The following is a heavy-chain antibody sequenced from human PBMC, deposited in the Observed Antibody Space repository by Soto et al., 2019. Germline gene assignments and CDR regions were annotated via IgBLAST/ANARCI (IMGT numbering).Heavy chain of an antibody. CDR1: EFTFSTYT. V-gene: IGHV3-21*01. CDR3: AARYCSSTSCYAFDY. CDR2: ISTSGSYI. Sequence: EVPLVESGGGLVKPGGSLRLSCTASEFTFSTYTMHWVRQAPGKGLEWVSAISTSGSYIYYADSVKGRFTISRDNAKDSLYLQMNSLRAEDTAVYYCAARYCSSTSCYAFDYWGQGTLVTVSS. D-gene: IGHD2-2*01. J-gene: IGHJ4*02.